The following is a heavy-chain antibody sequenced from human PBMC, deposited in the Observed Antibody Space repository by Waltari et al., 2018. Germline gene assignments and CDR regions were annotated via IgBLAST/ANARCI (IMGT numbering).Heavy chain of an antibody. CDR3: TRDVYGSGGDYFEP. J-gene: IGHJ4*02. Sequence: QLVESGGGLVKPGGSLRLSCSASGFTFRSWGMNWVRQAPGKGLEWIASITSGSTYIFYADAVKGRFTISRDDAKDSLYLQVDSLRAEDTGVYYCTRDVYGSGGDYFEPRGQGTLVTVSS. D-gene: IGHD6-19*01. CDR1: GFTFRSWG. CDR2: ITSGSTYI. V-gene: IGHV3-21*02.